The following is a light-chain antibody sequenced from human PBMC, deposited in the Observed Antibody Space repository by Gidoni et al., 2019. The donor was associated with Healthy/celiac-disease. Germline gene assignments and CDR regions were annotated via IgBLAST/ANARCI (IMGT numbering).Light chain of an antibody. CDR3: QQYDNLPWS. V-gene: IGKV1-33*01. J-gene: IGKJ3*01. CDR2: DAS. Sequence: DIQMTQSPSSLSASVGDRVTITCQASQDISNYLNWYQQKPGKAPKLLIYDASNLETGVPSRFSGSGSGTDFTFTISSLQPEDIATYYCQQYDNLPWSFXPXTKVXIK. CDR1: QDISNY.